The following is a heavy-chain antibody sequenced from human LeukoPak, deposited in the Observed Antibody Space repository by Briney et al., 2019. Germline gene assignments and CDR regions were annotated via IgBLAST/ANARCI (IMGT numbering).Heavy chain of an antibody. D-gene: IGHD2-15*01. CDR3: ARDLIEESPDY. CDR2: IMCDGSNK. CDR1: GFTFSSYG. J-gene: IGHJ4*02. Sequence: GGSLRLSCAASGFTFSSYGVHWVRQAPGKGQEWVSVIMCDGSNKLYGDSVKGLFTISRDNSKKTLYLQMNSLRAEDTAVYSCARDLIEESPDYCGEGTLVTVSS. V-gene: IGHV3-33*01.